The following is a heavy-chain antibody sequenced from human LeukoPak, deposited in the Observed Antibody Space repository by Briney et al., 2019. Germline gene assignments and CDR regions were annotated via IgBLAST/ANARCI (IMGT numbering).Heavy chain of an antibody. J-gene: IGHJ6*03. Sequence: SETLSPTCAVSGGSISSSNWWSWVRQPPGKGLEWIGEIYHSGSTNYNPSLKSRVTISVDKSKNQFSLKLSSVTAADTAVYYCARVRYDSSGYSPYYYYYYMDVWGKGTTVTVSS. D-gene: IGHD3-22*01. V-gene: IGHV4-4*02. CDR3: ARVRYDSSGYSPYYYYYYMDV. CDR2: IYHSGST. CDR1: GGSISSSNW.